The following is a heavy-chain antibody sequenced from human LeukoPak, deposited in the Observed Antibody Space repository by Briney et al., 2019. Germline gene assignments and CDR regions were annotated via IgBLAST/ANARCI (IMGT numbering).Heavy chain of an antibody. J-gene: IGHJ4*02. CDR1: GFTFSTYG. CDR3: VRDGSSWGNFDY. D-gene: IGHD7-27*01. V-gene: IGHV3-30*02. CDR2: TRYDESYK. Sequence: PGGSLRLSCAASGFTFSTYGMHWVRQAPGKGLEWVAFTRYDESYKYYADSVKGRFTISRDNSKNTLYLQMNSLRTEDTAVYYCVRDGSSWGNFDYWGQGTLVSVSS.